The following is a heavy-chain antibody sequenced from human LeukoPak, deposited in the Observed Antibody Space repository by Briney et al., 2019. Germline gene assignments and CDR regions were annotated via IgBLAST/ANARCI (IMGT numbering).Heavy chain of an antibody. J-gene: IGHJ5*02. Sequence: PGGSLRLSCVASGFTFSTYRMNWVRQAPGKGLEWVSYISSDSTDTYYADSVKGRFTISRDNAENSLYLQMNSLRAEDTDVYYCERDDCRSTSCQELQNFFDPWGQGTLVTVSS. CDR2: ISSDSTDT. V-gene: IGHV3-48*01. CDR1: GFTFSTYR. CDR3: ERDDCRSTSCQELQNFFDP. D-gene: IGHD2-2*01.